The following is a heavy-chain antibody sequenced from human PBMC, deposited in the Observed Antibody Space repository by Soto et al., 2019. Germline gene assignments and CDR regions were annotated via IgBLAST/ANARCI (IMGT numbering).Heavy chain of an antibody. CDR3: GRDLTSNANCIDP. CDR1: GDYIHVGGYY. Sequence: RSLTCSVSGDYIHVGGYYWTWIRQRPGKGLEWMGYIYYTGKTYYNPSLESRLTMSVDRSKNQFSLRLTSVTAADTAVYFCGRDLTSNANCIDPWGQGTLVTVSS. V-gene: IGHV4-30-4*01. CDR2: IYYTGKT. J-gene: IGHJ5*02. D-gene: IGHD2-2*01.